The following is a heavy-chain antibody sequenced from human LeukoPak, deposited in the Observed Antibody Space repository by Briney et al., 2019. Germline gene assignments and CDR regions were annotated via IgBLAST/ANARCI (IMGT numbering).Heavy chain of an antibody. CDR3: AKDFGGWRIDY. CDR2: INSDGSST. CDR1: GFTFSSYW. V-gene: IGHV3-74*01. Sequence: GGSLRLSCAASGFTFSSYWMHWVRQAPGKGLVWVSRINSDGSSTSYADSVKGRFTISRDNAKNTLYLQMNSLRAEDTAVYYCAKDFGGWRIDYWGQGTLVTVSS. J-gene: IGHJ4*02. D-gene: IGHD6-19*01.